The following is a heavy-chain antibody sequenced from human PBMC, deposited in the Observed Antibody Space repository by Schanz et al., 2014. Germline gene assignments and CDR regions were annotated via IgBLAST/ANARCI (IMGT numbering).Heavy chain of an antibody. CDR2: ISGTTTYT. D-gene: IGHD1-26*01. CDR3: AGEQRVGAAGLVDY. Sequence: QVQLVESGGGLVKPGGSLRLSCAASGFTFSDYYMSWIRQAPGKGLEWVSYISGTTTYTNYADSVKGRFTISRDNAKSSLYLQMISLRAEGTAVYYCAGEQRVGAAGLVDYWGHGTLVTVSS. J-gene: IGHJ4*01. CDR1: GFTFSDYY. V-gene: IGHV3-11*05.